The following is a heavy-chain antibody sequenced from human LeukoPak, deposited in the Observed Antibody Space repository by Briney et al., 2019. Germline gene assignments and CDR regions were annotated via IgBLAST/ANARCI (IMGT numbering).Heavy chain of an antibody. CDR2: INPSGGST. D-gene: IGHD4-23*01. CDR3: ARDNSIGDRGWWFDP. V-gene: IGHV1-46*01. CDR1: GYTFTSHY. J-gene: IGHJ5*02. Sequence: GASVKVSCKASGYTFTSHYMHWVRQAPGQGLEWMGLINPSGGSTLYAEKFQGRIIMTRDMSTATDYMELSSLRSEDTAVYYCARDNSIGDRGWWFDPWGQGTLVTVSS.